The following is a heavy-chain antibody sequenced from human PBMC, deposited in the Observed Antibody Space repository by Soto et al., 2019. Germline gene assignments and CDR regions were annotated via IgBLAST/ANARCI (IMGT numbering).Heavy chain of an antibody. J-gene: IGHJ4*02. D-gene: IGHD3-16*01. CDR2: IRSKANSYLI. Sequence: GGSMRRSCAASGIKFSDSAMHWVRQAYGKGLEWIARIRSKANSYLIAYDESVRGRFIISRDDSKNTAHLQMNDLKTEDTATYYCARGGEMRLNDYWGQGTLVTVCS. CDR1: GIKFSDSA. V-gene: IGHV3-73*01. CDR3: ARGGEMRLNDY.